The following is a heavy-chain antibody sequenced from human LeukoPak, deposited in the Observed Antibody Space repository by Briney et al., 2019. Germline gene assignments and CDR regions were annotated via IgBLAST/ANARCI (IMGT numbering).Heavy chain of an antibody. V-gene: IGHV1-18*04. CDR2: ISAYSGNT. CDR1: GYTFTSYG. Sequence: GASVKVSCKASGYTFTSYGISWVRQAPGQGLEWMGWISAYSGNTNYAQKLQGRVTMTTDTSTSTAYMELRSLRSDDTAVYYCAREGGVTTVSADFDYWGQGTLVTVSS. CDR3: AREGGVTTVSADFDY. D-gene: IGHD4-17*01. J-gene: IGHJ4*02.